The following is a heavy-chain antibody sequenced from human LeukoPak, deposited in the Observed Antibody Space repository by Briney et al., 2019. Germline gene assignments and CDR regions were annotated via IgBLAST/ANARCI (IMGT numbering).Heavy chain of an antibody. D-gene: IGHD3-3*01. CDR3: AKDTQAPLRFLEWRPNNLLGEFDY. CDR2: IRYDGSNK. CDR1: GFTFSSYG. V-gene: IGHV3-30*02. Sequence: GGSLRLSCAASGFTFSSYGTHWVRQAPGKGLEWVAFIRYDGSNKYYADSVKGRFTISRDNSKNTLYLQMNSLRAEDTAVYYCAKDTQAPLRFLEWRPNNLLGEFDYWGQGTLVTVSS. J-gene: IGHJ4*02.